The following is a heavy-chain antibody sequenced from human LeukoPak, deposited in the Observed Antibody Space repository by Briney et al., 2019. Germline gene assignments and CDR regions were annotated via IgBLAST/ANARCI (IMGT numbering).Heavy chain of an antibody. J-gene: IGHJ6*02. CDR2: IIPIFGTA. CDR1: GGTFSSYA. CDR3: ARSPYYYYGIDV. Sequence: SVKVSCKASGGTFSSYAISWVRQAPGQGLEWMGGIIPIFGTANYAQKFQGRVTITADESTSTAYMELSSLRSEDTAVYYCARSPYYYYGIDVWGQGTTVTVSS. V-gene: IGHV1-69*13.